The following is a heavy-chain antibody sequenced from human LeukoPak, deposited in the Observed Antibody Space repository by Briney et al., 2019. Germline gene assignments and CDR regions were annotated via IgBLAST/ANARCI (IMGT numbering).Heavy chain of an antibody. J-gene: IGHJ4*02. CDR3: ARDASGHYYFDY. CDR1: GGTFNSYA. V-gene: IGHV1-69*04. CDR2: IIPILGIA. D-gene: IGHD1-26*01. Sequence: GASVKVSCKASGGTFNSYAISWVRQAPGQGLEWMGRIIPILGIANYAQKFQGRVTVTADKSTSTAYMELSSLRSEDTAVYYCARDASGHYYFDYWGQGTLVTVSS.